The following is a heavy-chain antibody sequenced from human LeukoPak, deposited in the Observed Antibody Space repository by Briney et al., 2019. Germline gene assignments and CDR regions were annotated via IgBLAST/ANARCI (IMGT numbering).Heavy chain of an antibody. D-gene: IGHD4-23*01. Sequence: GASVRVSCKASGYTFSIYGFSRVRQAPGQGLEWMGWISAYNGNTNYAQKFQGRVTMTTDTSTSTAHMELRSLRSDDTAVYYCARQGYSGHSQGAADYWGQGTLVTVSS. CDR1: GYTFSIYG. CDR2: ISAYNGNT. J-gene: IGHJ4*02. CDR3: ARQGYSGHSQGAADY. V-gene: IGHV1-18*01.